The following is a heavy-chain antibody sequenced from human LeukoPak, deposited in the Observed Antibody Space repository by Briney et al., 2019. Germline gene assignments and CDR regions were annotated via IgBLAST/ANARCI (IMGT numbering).Heavy chain of an antibody. D-gene: IGHD5-24*01. CDR2: IKHSGST. J-gene: IGHJ4*02. Sequence: PSETLSLTCAVYGGSFSGYYWSWIRQPPGKGLEWIGEIKHSGSTNYNPSLKSRVTISVDTSKNQFSLKLSSVTAADTAVYYCASGVGRRWLLKNPLDYWGQGTLVTVSS. V-gene: IGHV4-34*01. CDR3: ASGVGRRWLLKNPLDY. CDR1: GGSFSGYY.